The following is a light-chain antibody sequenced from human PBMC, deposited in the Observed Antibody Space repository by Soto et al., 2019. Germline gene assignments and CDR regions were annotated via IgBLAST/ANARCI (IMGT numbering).Light chain of an antibody. CDR1: ESISSW. Sequence: DIQMTQSPSTLSASVGDRVTITCRVSESISSWLAWYQQKPGKAPKLLIYKASNLESGVPSRFSGSGSGTEFTLTISSLQTDDFATYYCQQYNSFSPWTFGQGTKVDIK. CDR2: KAS. CDR3: QQYNSFSPWT. V-gene: IGKV1-5*03. J-gene: IGKJ1*01.